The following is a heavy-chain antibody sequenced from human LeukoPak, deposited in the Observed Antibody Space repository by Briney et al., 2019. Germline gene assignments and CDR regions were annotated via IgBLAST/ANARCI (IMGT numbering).Heavy chain of an antibody. J-gene: IGHJ6*02. CDR2: IRSRAYGGTT. CDR3: TRDPIMIEGV. V-gene: IGHV3-49*03. D-gene: IGHD3-16*01. Sequence: GGSLRLSCTGSGFTFGDYTMTWIRQAPGKGLDWVGFIRSRAYGGTTEFAASVKDRFTISRDDSKSIAYLQMNSLKTEDTGVYYCTRDPIMIEGVWGQGTTVTVSS. CDR1: GFTFGDYT.